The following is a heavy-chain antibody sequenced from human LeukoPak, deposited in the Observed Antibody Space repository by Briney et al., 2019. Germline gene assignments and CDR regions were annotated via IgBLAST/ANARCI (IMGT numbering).Heavy chain of an antibody. V-gene: IGHV3-7*01. D-gene: IGHD1-26*01. Sequence: GGSLRLSCTASGFTLSHYWMTWVRQAPGKGLEWVAKIEKDGSAAYYVDSMKGRFTISRDNAENSLYLQMNSLRAEDTAVYSCARAGVTNLLGETYWYFDLWGRGTLVTVSS. CDR1: GFTLSHYW. CDR2: IEKDGSAA. J-gene: IGHJ2*01. CDR3: ARAGVTNLLGETYWYFDL.